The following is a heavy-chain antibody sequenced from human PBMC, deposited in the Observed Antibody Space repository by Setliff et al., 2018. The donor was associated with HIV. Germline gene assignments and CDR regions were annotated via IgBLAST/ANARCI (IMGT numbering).Heavy chain of an antibody. CDR3: ARDRPRRIVVATNLPNAFDV. Sequence: GGSLRLSCAASGFTVSSNYMSWVRQAPGKGLEWVSLIYSGGDTYYADSVKGRFTISRDNSNNTLYLQMHGLRADDTAVYYCARDRPRRIVVATNLPNAFDVWGHGTLVTVSS. J-gene: IGHJ3*01. V-gene: IGHV3-53*01. CDR1: GFTVSSNY. D-gene: IGHD2-15*01. CDR2: IYSGGDT.